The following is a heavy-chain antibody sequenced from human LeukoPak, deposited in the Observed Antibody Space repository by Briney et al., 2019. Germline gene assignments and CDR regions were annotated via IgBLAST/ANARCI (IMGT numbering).Heavy chain of an antibody. J-gene: IGHJ4*02. Sequence: SETLSLTCTVSGGSISSYYWSWIRQPAGKGLEWIGRIYTSGSTNYNPSLKSRVTMSVDTSKNQVSLKLSSVTAADTAVYYCARDGGSSGHFYFDYWGQGTLVTVSS. CDR1: GGSISSYY. CDR3: ARDGGSSGHFYFDY. CDR2: IYTSGST. V-gene: IGHV4-4*07. D-gene: IGHD3-22*01.